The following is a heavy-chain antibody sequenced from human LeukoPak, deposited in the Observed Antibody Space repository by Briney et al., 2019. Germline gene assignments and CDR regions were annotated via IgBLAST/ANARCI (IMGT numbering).Heavy chain of an antibody. J-gene: IGHJ4*02. CDR3: ARDEITIFGVVIIWNDY. Sequence: ASVKVSCKASGYTFTSYGISWVRQAPGQGLEWMGWISAYNGNTNYAQKLQGRVTMTTDTSKSTAYMELRSLRSDDTAVYYCARDEITIFGVVIIWNDYWGQGTLVTVSS. D-gene: IGHD3-3*01. CDR1: GYTFTSYG. V-gene: IGHV1-18*01. CDR2: ISAYNGNT.